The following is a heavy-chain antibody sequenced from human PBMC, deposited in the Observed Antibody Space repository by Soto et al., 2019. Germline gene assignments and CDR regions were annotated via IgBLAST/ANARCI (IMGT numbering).Heavy chain of an antibody. CDR3: ARAWSGGSCLYYGMDV. V-gene: IGHV3-72*01. CDR1: GFTFSDHY. J-gene: IGHJ6*02. CDR2: TRNKANSYTT. D-gene: IGHD2-15*01. Sequence: PGGSLRLSCAASGFTFSDHYMDWVRQAPGKGLEWVGRTRNKANSYTTEYAASVKGRFTISRDDSKNSLYLQMNSLKTEDTAVYYCARAWSGGSCLYYGMDVWGQGTTVTVSS.